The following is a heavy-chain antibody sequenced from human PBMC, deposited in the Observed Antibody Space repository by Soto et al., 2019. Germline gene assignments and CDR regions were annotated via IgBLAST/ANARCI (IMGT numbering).Heavy chain of an antibody. CDR3: ARDTYAFWSGYRYNWFDP. CDR2: ISSSSSYI. CDR1: GFTFSSYS. D-gene: IGHD3-3*01. V-gene: IGHV3-21*01. Sequence: EVQLVESGGGLVKPGGSLRLSCAASGFTFSSYSMNWVRQAPGKGLEWVSSISSSSSYIYYADSVKGRFTISRDNAKNSLYLQMNSLRAEDTAVYYCARDTYAFWSGYRYNWFDPWGQGTLVTVSS. J-gene: IGHJ5*02.